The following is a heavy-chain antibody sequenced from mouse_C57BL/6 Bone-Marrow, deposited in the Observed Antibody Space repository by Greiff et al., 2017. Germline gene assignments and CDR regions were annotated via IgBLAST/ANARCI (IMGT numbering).Heavy chain of an antibody. Sequence: VPLPPSGAELARPGASVQLSCKASGYTFTSYGISWVKQRTGPGLEWIGEIYPRSGNTYYNEKFKGKATLTADKSSSTAYMELRSLTSEDSAVYFCAKLAYYFDYWGQGTTLTVSS. CDR3: AKLAYYFDY. CDR1: GYTFTSYG. J-gene: IGHJ2*01. D-gene: IGHD4-1*01. CDR2: IYPRSGNT. V-gene: IGHV1-81*01.